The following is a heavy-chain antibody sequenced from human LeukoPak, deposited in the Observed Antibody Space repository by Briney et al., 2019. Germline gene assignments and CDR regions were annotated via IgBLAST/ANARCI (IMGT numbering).Heavy chain of an antibody. CDR2: ISSSSSYI. V-gene: IGHV3-21*01. CDR1: GFTFSSYS. CDR3: AKDMIEYYDILTGYLY. J-gene: IGHJ4*02. Sequence: PGGSLRLSCAASGFTFSSYSMNWVRQAPGKGLEWVSSISSSSSYIYYADSVKGRFTISRDNAKNSLYLQMNSLRAEDTAVYYCAKDMIEYYDILTGYLYWGQGTLVTVSS. D-gene: IGHD3-9*01.